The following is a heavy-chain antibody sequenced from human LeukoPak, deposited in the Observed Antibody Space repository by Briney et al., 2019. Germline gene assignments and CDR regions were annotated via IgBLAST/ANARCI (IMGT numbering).Heavy chain of an antibody. CDR2: MNPNSGNT. J-gene: IGHJ1*01. V-gene: IGHV1-8*01. CDR1: GYTFTSYD. Sequence: ASVKVSCKASGYTFTSYDINWVRQATGQGLEWMGWMNPNSGNTGYAQKFQGRVTITTDESTSTAYMELSSLRSEDTAVYYCARGGYYYDSSGYSRNNEYFQHWGQGTLVTVSS. CDR3: ARGGYYYDSSGYSRNNEYFQH. D-gene: IGHD3-22*01.